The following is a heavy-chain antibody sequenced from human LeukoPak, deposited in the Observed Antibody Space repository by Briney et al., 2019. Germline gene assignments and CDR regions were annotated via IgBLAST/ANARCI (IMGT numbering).Heavy chain of an antibody. Sequence: GGSLRLSCSASGFTFSSYAMHWVRQAPGKGLEYVSAISSNGGSTYYADSVKGRFTISRDNSKNTLYLQMSSLRAEDTAVYYCMKDRTVATISLFDYWGQGTLVTVSS. CDR1: GFTFSSYA. J-gene: IGHJ4*02. V-gene: IGHV3-64D*06. D-gene: IGHD5-12*01. CDR2: ISSNGGST. CDR3: MKDRTVATISLFDY.